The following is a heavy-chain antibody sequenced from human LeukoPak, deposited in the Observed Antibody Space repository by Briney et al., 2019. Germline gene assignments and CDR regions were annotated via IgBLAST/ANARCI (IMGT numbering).Heavy chain of an antibody. D-gene: IGHD1-26*01. Sequence: PGGSLRLSYAASGFTVSSNYMSWVRQAPGKGLEWVSVIYSGGSTYYADSVKGRFTISRDNSKNTLYLQMNSLRAEDTAVYYCATVGFYYFDYWGQGTLVTVSS. J-gene: IGHJ4*02. CDR3: ATVGFYYFDY. CDR2: IYSGGST. V-gene: IGHV3-53*01. CDR1: GFTVSSNY.